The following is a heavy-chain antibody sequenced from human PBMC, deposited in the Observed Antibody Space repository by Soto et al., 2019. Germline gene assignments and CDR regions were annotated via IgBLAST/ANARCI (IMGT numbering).Heavy chain of an antibody. CDR3: ARHVLQWLIDY. J-gene: IGHJ4*02. CDR1: GGSISSSSYY. V-gene: IGHV4-39*01. Sequence: PSETLSLTCTVSGGSISSSSYYWGWIRQPPGKGLEWIGSIYYSGSTYYNPSLKSRVTISVDTSKNQFSLRLSSVTAADTAVYYCARHVLQWLIDYWGQGTLVTVSS. D-gene: IGHD6-19*01. CDR2: IYYSGST.